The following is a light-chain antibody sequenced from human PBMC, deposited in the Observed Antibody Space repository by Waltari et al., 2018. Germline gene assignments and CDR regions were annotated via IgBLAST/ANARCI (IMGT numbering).Light chain of an antibody. V-gene: IGLV1-44*01. Sequence: QSVLTQPPSASATPGQRVTISCSGTSSNIGRNTLTCYHQPPGTAPKLLIYTTNQRPSWVPCRCAGSTACTSASLAISGLQSEDEADYYCAVSDDSLNGVVVGGGTKLTVL. CDR3: AVSDDSLNGVV. CDR2: TTN. J-gene: IGLJ2*01. CDR1: SSNIGRNT.